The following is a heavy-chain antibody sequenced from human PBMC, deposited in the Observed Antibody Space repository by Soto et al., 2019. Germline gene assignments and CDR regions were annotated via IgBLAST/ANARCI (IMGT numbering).Heavy chain of an antibody. CDR1: GFSFSSYA. V-gene: IGHV3-30*18. CDR3: AKDPRGIVGAGAWLDS. J-gene: IGHJ4*02. CDR2: IAYDGSDM. D-gene: IGHD1-26*01. Sequence: QVHLVESGGDVVQPGRSLRLSCAASGFSFSSYAIHWVRQAPGKGLEWVAVIAYDGSDMYYGDSVKGRFTISRDNSKKTLYLQMNSLSPDDTAVYYCAKDPRGIVGAGAWLDSWGQGTLVIVSS.